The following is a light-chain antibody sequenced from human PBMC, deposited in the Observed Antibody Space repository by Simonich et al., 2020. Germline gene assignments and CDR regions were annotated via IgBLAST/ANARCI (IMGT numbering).Light chain of an antibody. CDR3: CSYAGSSTVV. J-gene: IGLJ2*01. CDR1: SRDFGSYNL. V-gene: IGLV2-23*01. Sequence: QSALTHPASVSGPPGQSIPFSCTGTSRDFGSYNLVPWYQQHPGKAPKPMIYEGSKRPSGVSNRFSGSKSGNTASLTISGLQAEDEADYYCCSYAGSSTVVFGGGTKLTVL. CDR2: EGS.